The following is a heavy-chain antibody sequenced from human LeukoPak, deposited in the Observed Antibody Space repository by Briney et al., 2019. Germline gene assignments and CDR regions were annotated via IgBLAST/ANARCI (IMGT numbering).Heavy chain of an antibody. V-gene: IGHV5-51*01. J-gene: IGHJ4*02. CDR1: GFAFSSYS. D-gene: IGHD5-18*01. CDR2: IYPGDSDT. Sequence: GGSLRLSCAASGFAFSSYSMNWVRQAPGKGLEWMGIIYPGDSDTRYSPSFQGQVTISADKSISTAYLQWSSLKASDTAMYYCARSSGYSYGSAYWGQGTLVTVSS. CDR3: ARSSGYSYGSAY.